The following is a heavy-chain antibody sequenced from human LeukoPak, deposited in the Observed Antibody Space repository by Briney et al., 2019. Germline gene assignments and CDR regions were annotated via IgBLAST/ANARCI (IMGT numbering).Heavy chain of an antibody. Sequence: SETLSLTCTVSGGSISSYYWSWIRQPPGKGLEWIGYVYYSGSTNYNPSLKSRVTISVDTSKNQFSLKLSSVTAADTAVYYCARALGYDWNDPRFHFDYWGQGTLVTVSS. CDR2: VYYSGST. D-gene: IGHD1-20*01. CDR1: GGSISSYY. CDR3: ARALGYDWNDPRFHFDY. V-gene: IGHV4-59*01. J-gene: IGHJ4*02.